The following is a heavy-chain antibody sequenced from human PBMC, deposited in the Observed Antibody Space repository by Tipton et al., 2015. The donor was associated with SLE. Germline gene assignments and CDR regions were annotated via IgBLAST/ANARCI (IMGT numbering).Heavy chain of an antibody. Sequence: TLSLTCAVYGGSFSGYYWSWIRQPPGKGLEWIGSIYYSGSTYYNPSLKSRVTISVDTSKNQFSLKLSSVTAADTAVYYCARPEYCSGGSCYYFDYWGQGTLVTVSS. CDR1: GGSFSGYY. CDR2: IYYSGST. V-gene: IGHV4-34*01. CDR3: ARPEYCSGGSCYYFDY. D-gene: IGHD2-15*01. J-gene: IGHJ4*02.